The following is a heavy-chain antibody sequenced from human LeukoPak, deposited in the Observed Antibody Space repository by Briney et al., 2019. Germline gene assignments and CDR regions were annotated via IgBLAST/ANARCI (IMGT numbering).Heavy chain of an antibody. CDR2: ISSSSSTI. V-gene: IGHV3-48*04. J-gene: IGHJ4*02. CDR3: ARYSSSGYFDH. CDR1: GFTFSSYS. Sequence: GGSLRLSCAASGFTFSSYSMNWVRQAPGKGLEWVSYISSSSSTIYYADSVKGRFTISRDNAKNSLYLQMNSLRAEDTAVYYCARYSSSGYFDHWGQGTLVTVSS. D-gene: IGHD3-10*01.